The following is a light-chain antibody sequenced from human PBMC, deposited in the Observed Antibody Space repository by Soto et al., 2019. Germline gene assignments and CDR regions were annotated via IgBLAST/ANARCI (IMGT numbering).Light chain of an antibody. CDR1: QSVLYSSINKNY. J-gene: IGKJ3*01. CDR3: QPYFSAPFT. Sequence: DIVMTQSPDSLAVSLGERATINCKSSQSVLYSSINKNYLAWYQQKPGQPPRLLIYWASGRESVVPDRFSGSGSGTDFTLTISSLQAEDVAVYYCQPYFSAPFTFGPGTNVDSK. CDR2: WAS. V-gene: IGKV4-1*01.